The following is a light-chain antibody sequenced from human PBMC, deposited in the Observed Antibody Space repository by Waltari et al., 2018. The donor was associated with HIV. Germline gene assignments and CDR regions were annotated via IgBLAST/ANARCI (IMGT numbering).Light chain of an antibody. V-gene: IGLV6-57*03. J-gene: IGLJ3*02. CDR1: SGSLASAS. CDR3: QSHDSSNHWV. Sequence: NLMLTQPRSVSASPGKTVTISCTRSSGSLASASVQWYQQRPGSAPTTVIYMDTQRPSGVPDRFSGAIDSSSNSASLTISGLKTEDEADYYCQSHDSSNHWVFGGGTKLTVL. CDR2: MDT.